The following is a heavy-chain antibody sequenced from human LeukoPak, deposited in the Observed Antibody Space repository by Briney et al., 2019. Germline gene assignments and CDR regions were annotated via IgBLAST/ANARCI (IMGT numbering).Heavy chain of an antibody. Sequence: ASVKVSCKASGYTFTSYIMHWVRQAPGQGLEWMGLVNPSGGSTNYAQKFQGRVTMTRDMSTSTVFMELDSLRSEDTAVYYCARGPGDLGDYWGQGTLVTVSS. V-gene: IGHV1-46*01. CDR3: ARGPGDLGDY. D-gene: IGHD7-27*01. CDR1: GYTFTSYI. J-gene: IGHJ4*02. CDR2: VNPSGGST.